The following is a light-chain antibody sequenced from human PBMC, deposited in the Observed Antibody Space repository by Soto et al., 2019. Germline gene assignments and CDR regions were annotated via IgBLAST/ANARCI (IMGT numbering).Light chain of an antibody. CDR2: AAS. Sequence: EIVMTQSPATLSVSPGERATLSCRASQRFSSNLAWYQQKPGQAPRLLIYAASTRATGIPARFSGSGSGTEFTPTISSLQSEDFAVYYCQQYNNWPLTFGGGTKVEIK. J-gene: IGKJ4*01. CDR3: QQYNNWPLT. CDR1: QRFSSN. V-gene: IGKV3D-15*01.